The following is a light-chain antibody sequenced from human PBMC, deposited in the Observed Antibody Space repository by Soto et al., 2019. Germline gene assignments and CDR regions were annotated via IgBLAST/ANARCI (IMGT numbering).Light chain of an antibody. CDR2: YAS. CDR3: QQYNNWPPGAT. J-gene: IGKJ3*01. CDR1: LTVSTN. Sequence: DIVMTQSPATLSVSPGERVTLSCRASLTVSTNLAWYQQKPGQAPRLLIYYASTRATGTPARFSGSGSVKEFTLTIRSLQPEDVATYFCQQYNNWPPGATFGPGTKVEIK. V-gene: IGKV3-15*01.